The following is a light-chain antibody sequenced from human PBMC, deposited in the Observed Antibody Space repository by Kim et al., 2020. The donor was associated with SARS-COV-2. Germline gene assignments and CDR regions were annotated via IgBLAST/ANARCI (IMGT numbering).Light chain of an antibody. CDR3: QQHDNLPMT. CDR1: QDIKSI. J-gene: IGKJ5*01. CDR2: DAS. Sequence: ASVGDRVTITCQASQDIKSIINWYQQTPGKAPKLLIYDASNLETGVPSRFSGSGSGTDFTFTISSLQPEDIATYYCQQHDNLPMTFGQGTRLEIK. V-gene: IGKV1-33*01.